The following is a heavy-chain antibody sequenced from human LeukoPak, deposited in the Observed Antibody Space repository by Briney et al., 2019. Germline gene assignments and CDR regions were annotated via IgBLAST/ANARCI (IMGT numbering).Heavy chain of an antibody. V-gene: IGHV3-7*01. J-gene: IGHJ4*02. CDR2: IKPDGRDK. CDR3: ARSRSAWLSPVRYFDY. D-gene: IGHD3-22*01. Sequence: GGSLRLSCVVSGFTFTNYWMGWVRQAPGKGLEWVANIKPDGRDKYYMDSMKGRFTISRDNSENSLHLHMNSMRAEDTAVYCCARSRSAWLSPVRYFDYWGQGTLVTVSS. CDR1: GFTFTNYW.